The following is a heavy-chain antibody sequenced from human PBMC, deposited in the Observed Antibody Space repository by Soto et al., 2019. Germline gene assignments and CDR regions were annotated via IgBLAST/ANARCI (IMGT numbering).Heavy chain of an antibody. D-gene: IGHD3-3*01. CDR2: IKSKTDGGTT. CDR1: GFTFSNAW. V-gene: IGHV3-15*01. J-gene: IGHJ3*02. CDR3: TPSDYFWSGYYSGAFYI. Sequence: GGSLRLSCAASGFTFSNAWMSWVRQAPGKGLEWVGRIKSKTDGGTTDYAAPVKGRFTISRDDSKNTLYLQMNSLKTDDTAVYFRTPSDYFWSGYYSGAFYIWGQGTMVTVSS.